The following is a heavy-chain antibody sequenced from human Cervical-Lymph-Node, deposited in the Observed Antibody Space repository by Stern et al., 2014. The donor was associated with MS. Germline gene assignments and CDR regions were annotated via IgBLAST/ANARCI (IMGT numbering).Heavy chain of an antibody. Sequence: QEQLEQSGSELKKPGASVKVSCKASGYTFTSYAMNWGRQDPGQGLEWMGWIHTNTGNPTYAQGFTGQIVFSLEASVSTAYLQISSLKAEDTAVYYCARANSYYYGSGSHNWFDPWGQGTLVTVSS. J-gene: IGHJ5*02. CDR3: ARANSYYYGSGSHNWFDP. CDR2: IHTNTGNP. V-gene: IGHV7-4-1*02. D-gene: IGHD3-10*01. CDR1: GYTFTSYA.